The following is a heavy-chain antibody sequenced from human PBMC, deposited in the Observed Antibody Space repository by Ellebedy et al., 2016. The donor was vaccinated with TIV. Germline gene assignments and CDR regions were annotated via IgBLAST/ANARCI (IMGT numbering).Heavy chain of an antibody. J-gene: IGHJ4*02. D-gene: IGHD3-22*01. CDR3: ARDRGDYYDNSGSYRAYYFDY. Sequence: MPSETLSLTCTVSGVSISGGTYYWSWIRQHPGKGLEWIGYIYYSGYTYYNPSLKSRVTMSVDTSKNHFSLKLSPVTAADTAVYYCARDRGDYYDNSGSYRAYYFDYWGQGTLVTVSS. CDR2: IYYSGYT. V-gene: IGHV4-31*03. CDR1: GVSISGGTYY.